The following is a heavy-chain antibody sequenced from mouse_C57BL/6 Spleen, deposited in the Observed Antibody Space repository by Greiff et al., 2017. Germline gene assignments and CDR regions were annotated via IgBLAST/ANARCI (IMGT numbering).Heavy chain of an antibody. CDR3: AGGYDGYAMDY. CDR1: GYTFTDYY. CDR2: INPNNGGT. D-gene: IGHD2-2*01. Sequence: EVQLQQSGPELVKPGASVKISCKASGYTFTDYYMNWVKQSHGKSLEWIGDINPNNGGTSYNQKFKGKATLTVDKSSSTAYMELRSLTSEDSAVYYCAGGYDGYAMDYWGQGTSVTVSS. V-gene: IGHV1-26*01. J-gene: IGHJ4*01.